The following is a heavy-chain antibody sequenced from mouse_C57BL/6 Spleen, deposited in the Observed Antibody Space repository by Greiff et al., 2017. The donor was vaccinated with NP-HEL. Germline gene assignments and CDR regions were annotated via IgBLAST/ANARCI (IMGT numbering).Heavy chain of an antibody. Sequence: EVKLMESGGGLVQPKGSLKLSCAASGFSFNTYAMNWVRQAPGKGLEWVARIRSKSNNYATYYADSVKDRFTISRDDSESMLYLQMNNLKTEDTAMYYCVRDYDYDDVLFAYWGQGTLVTVSA. CDR1: GFSFNTYA. CDR2: IRSKSNNYAT. V-gene: IGHV10-1*01. CDR3: VRDYDYDDVLFAY. D-gene: IGHD2-4*01. J-gene: IGHJ3*01.